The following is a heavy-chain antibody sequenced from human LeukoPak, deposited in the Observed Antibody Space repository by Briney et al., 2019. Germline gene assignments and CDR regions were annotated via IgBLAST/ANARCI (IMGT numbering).Heavy chain of an antibody. J-gene: IGHJ6*03. CDR3: ARAVASMVRGVIRTYYYYYMDV. Sequence: ASVKVSCKASGYTFTGYYMHWVRQAPGQGLEWMGWINPNSGGTNYAQKFQGRVTMTRDTSISTAYMELSSLRSEDTAVYYCARAVASMVRGVIRTYYYYYMDVWGKGTTVTVSS. CDR2: INPNSGGT. V-gene: IGHV1-2*02. D-gene: IGHD3-10*01. CDR1: GYTFTGYY.